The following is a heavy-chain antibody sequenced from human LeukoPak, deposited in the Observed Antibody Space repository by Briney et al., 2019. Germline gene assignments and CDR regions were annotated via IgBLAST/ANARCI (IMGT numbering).Heavy chain of an antibody. D-gene: IGHD2-2*01. CDR2: IYHSGST. Sequence: SETLSLTCAVSGYSISSGYYWGWIRQPPGKGLEWIGSIYHSGSTYYNPSLKSRVTISVDTSKNQFSLKLSSVTAADTAVYYCARELGYCSSTSCSRAFDIWGQGTMVTVSS. CDR1: GYSISSGYY. J-gene: IGHJ3*02. V-gene: IGHV4-38-2*02. CDR3: ARELGYCSSTSCSRAFDI.